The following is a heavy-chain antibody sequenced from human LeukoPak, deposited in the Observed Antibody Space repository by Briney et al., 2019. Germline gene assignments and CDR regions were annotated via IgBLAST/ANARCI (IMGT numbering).Heavy chain of an antibody. CDR2: IYYSGST. V-gene: IGHV4-59*08. D-gene: IGHD1-26*01. Sequence: SETPSLTCTVSGGSISSYYWSWIRQPPGKGLEWIGYIYYSGSTNYNPSLKSRVTISVDTSKNQFSLKLSSVTAADTAVYYCARQEGGIVGPYWGQGTLVTVSS. J-gene: IGHJ4*02. CDR1: GGSISSYY. CDR3: ARQEGGIVGPY.